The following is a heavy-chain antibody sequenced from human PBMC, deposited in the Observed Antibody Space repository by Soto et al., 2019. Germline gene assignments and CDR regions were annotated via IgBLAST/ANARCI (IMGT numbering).Heavy chain of an antibody. D-gene: IGHD3-16*01. CDR2: IYPGDSDT. Sequence: LKISCKGSGYSFTSYWIGWVRQMPGKGLGWMGIIYPGDSDTRYSPSFQGQVTISADKSISTAYLQWSSLKASDTAMYYCATSSRGQPPYYYGMDVWGQGTTVTVSS. J-gene: IGHJ6*02. CDR1: GYSFTSYW. V-gene: IGHV5-51*01. CDR3: ATSSRGQPPYYYGMDV.